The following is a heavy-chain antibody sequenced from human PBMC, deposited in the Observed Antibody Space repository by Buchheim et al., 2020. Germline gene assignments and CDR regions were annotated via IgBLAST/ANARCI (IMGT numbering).Heavy chain of an antibody. CDR2: ILYDGTNK. Sequence: QLQLVESGGGVVQPGRSLRLSCAASGFNFRNYGIHWVRQAPGKGLEWVAAILYDGTNKYYADSVKGRFTISRDNPKNTLFLQMNSLRAEGTAVCYCAKEGLSYTGSYCECWGQGAL. CDR3: AKEGLSYTGSYCEC. J-gene: IGHJ4*03. D-gene: IGHD1-26*01. V-gene: IGHV3-30*18. CDR1: GFNFRNYG.